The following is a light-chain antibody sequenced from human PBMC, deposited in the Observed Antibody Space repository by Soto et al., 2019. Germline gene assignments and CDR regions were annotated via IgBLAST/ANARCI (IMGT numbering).Light chain of an antibody. J-gene: IGKJ4*01. CDR2: DAS. V-gene: IGKV3-11*01. CDR3: QQRSNWPLLT. CDR1: QSVRSY. Sequence: EIVLTQSPATLSLSPGERATLSCRASQSVRSYLAWYRQKPGQAPRLLIYDASNRATGIPARFSGSGSGTDFTLTISSLEPEDFAVYYCQQRSNWPLLTVGGGNKVDIK.